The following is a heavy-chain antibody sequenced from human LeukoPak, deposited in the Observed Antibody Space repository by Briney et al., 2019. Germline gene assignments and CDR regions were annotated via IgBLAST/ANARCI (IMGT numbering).Heavy chain of an antibody. CDR3: ARELIDY. J-gene: IGHJ4*02. Sequence: SETLSLTCTVSGYSISSGYYWGWIRQPPGKGLEWIGSINHSGNTYYNPSLKSRVTISVDTSKNQFSLKLSSVTAADTAVYYCARELIDYWGQGTLVTVSS. CDR2: INHSGNT. V-gene: IGHV4-38-2*02. CDR1: GYSISSGYY.